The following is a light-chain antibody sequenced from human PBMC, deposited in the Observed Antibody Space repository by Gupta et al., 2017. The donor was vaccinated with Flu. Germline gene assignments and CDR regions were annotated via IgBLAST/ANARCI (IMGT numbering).Light chain of an antibody. V-gene: IGKV4-1*01. Sequence: SLGERATINCRSSQSILDTSDNNNYLAWYQHKPGQPPKLLIYWASTRASGVSDRFSGSGSGTDFSLTISSLQAEDVAIYYCQQYDSTPYTFGQGTKLEVK. CDR3: QQYDSTPYT. CDR1: QSILDTSDNNNY. J-gene: IGKJ2*01. CDR2: WAS.